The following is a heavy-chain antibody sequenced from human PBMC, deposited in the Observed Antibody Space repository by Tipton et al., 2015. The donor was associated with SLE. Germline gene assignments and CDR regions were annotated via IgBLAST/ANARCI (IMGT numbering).Heavy chain of an antibody. J-gene: IGHJ4*02. V-gene: IGHV3-30-3*01. CDR1: GFSFSSYA. Sequence: SLRLSCAASGFSFSSYAMHWVRQAPGKGLEWVALISYDGSKKYYAESVKGRFTISRDNSKNTLYLQMNSLRAEDTAVYYCVRKPNGGGGYSDYWGQGTLVTVSS. D-gene: IGHD3-16*01. CDR3: VRKPNGGGGYSDY. CDR2: ISYDGSKK.